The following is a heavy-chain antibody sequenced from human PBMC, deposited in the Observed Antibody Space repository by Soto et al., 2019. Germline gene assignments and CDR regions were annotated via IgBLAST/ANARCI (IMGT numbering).Heavy chain of an antibody. V-gene: IGHV1-69*13. Sequence: SVKVSCNASGGTFSSYAISWVRQAPGQGLEWMGGIIPIFGTANYAQKFQGRVTITADESTSTAYMELSSLRSEDTAVYYCAIGYSYGRFDPWGQGTLVTVSS. CDR2: IIPIFGTA. D-gene: IGHD5-18*01. CDR1: GGTFSSYA. J-gene: IGHJ5*02. CDR3: AIGYSYGRFDP.